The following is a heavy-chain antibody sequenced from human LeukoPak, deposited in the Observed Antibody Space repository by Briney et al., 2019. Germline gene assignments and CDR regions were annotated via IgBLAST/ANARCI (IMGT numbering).Heavy chain of an antibody. Sequence: GRSLRLSCAASGFTFSSYAMSWVRQAPGKGLEWVLAISGSGGSTYYADSVKGRFTISRDNSKNTLYLQMNSLRADDTAVYYCAKDGPGGDYDILTGYYGPNAFDIWGQGTMVTVSS. D-gene: IGHD3-9*01. CDR2: ISGSGGST. CDR1: GFTFSSYA. J-gene: IGHJ3*02. V-gene: IGHV3-23*01. CDR3: AKDGPGGDYDILTGYYGPNAFDI.